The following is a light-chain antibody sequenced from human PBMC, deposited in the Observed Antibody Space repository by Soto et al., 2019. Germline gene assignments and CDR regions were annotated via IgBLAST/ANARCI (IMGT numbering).Light chain of an antibody. CDR2: EVS. CDR3: SSYAGGNNLYV. CDR1: SSDVGAYNY. J-gene: IGLJ1*01. V-gene: IGLV2-8*01. Sequence: QSGLTQPPSASGSPVQSVTISCTGTSSDVGAYNYVSWYQQHPGKAPKLLIYEVSKRPSGVPDRLSGSKSGNTASLTVSGLQAEDEADYYCSSYAGGNNLYVFGTGTKVTVL.